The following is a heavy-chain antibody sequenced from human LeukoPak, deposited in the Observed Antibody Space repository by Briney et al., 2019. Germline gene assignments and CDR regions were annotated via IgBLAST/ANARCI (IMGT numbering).Heavy chain of an antibody. V-gene: IGHV3-53*05. J-gene: IGHJ4*02. CDR3: AKDAQGNMIVGGDFDY. CDR1: GFTVSSNY. CDR2: IYSGGST. Sequence: PGGSLRLSCAASGFTVSSNYMSWVRQAPGKGLEWVSVIYSGGSTYYADSVKGRFTISRDNSKNTLYLQMNSLRAEDTALYYCAKDAQGNMIVGGDFDYWGQGTLVTVSS. D-gene: IGHD3-22*01.